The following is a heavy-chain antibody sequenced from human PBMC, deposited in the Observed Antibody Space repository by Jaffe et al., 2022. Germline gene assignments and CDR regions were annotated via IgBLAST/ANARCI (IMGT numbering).Heavy chain of an antibody. CDR2: INHSGST. V-gene: IGHV4-34*01. Sequence: QVQLQQWGAGLLKPSETLSLTCAVYGGSFSGYYWSWIRQPPGKGLEWIGEINHSGSTNYNPSLKSRVTISVDTSKNQFSLKLSSVTAADTAVYYCARGTSGPPMYGDSLYPFDYWGQGTLVTVSS. CDR1: GGSFSGYY. D-gene: IGHD4-17*01. J-gene: IGHJ4*02. CDR3: ARGTSGPPMYGDSLYPFDY.